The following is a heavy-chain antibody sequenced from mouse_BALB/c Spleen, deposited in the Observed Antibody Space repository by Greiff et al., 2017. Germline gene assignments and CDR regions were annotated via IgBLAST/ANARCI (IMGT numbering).Heavy chain of an antibody. V-gene: IGHV5-6-2*01. CDR3: ARRVITDWYFDV. Sequence: EVQGVESGGGLVKLGGSLKLSCAASGFTFSSYYMSWVRQTPEKRLELVAAIHSNGGSTYYPDTVKGRFTISRDNAKNTLYLQMSSLKSEDTALYYCARRVITDWYFDVWGAGTTVTVSS. D-gene: IGHD2-4*01. CDR1: GFTFSSYY. J-gene: IGHJ1*01. CDR2: IHSNGGST.